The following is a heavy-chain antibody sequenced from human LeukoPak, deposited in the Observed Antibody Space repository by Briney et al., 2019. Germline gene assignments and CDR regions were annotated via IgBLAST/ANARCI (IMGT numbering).Heavy chain of an antibody. Sequence: GGSLRLSCAASGFIFSSYSMNWVRQAPGKGLEWVSSISSSSSYIYYADSVKGRFTISRDNAKNSLNLQMNSLRAADTAVYYCARGTRYSNGANQLYNWFDPWGQGTLVTVSS. CDR3: ARGTRYSNGANQLYNWFDP. D-gene: IGHD4/OR15-4a*01. CDR2: ISSSSSYI. V-gene: IGHV3-21*01. J-gene: IGHJ5*02. CDR1: GFIFSSYS.